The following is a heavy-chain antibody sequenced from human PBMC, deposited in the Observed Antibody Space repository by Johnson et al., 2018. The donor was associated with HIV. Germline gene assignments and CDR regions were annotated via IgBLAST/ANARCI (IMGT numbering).Heavy chain of an antibody. V-gene: IGHV3-30*04. J-gene: IGHJ3*02. CDR3: ARLPSGYSRDAFDI. D-gene: IGHD5-18*01. CDR1: GFTFSSYP. Sequence: QEQLVESGGVVVQPGRSLRLSCAASGFTFSSYPMHWVRQAPGKGLEWVAFISYDGNSKYFADSVKGRFTISRDNSKNTLYLQMNSLRPEDTAVYYCARLPSGYSRDAFDIWDQGTMVTVSS. CDR2: ISYDGNSK.